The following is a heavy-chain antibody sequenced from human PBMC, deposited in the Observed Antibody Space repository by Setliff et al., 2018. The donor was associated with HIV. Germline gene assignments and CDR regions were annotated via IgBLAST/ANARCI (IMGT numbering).Heavy chain of an antibody. CDR2: IYSGGST. V-gene: IGHV3-66*01. CDR3: ARDRASVRDTIFGGAQYYYYMDV. D-gene: IGHD3-3*01. J-gene: IGHJ6*03. CDR1: GFTVSGYY. Sequence: PGGSLRLSCAASGFTVSGYYMAWVRQAPGKGLEWVSTIYSGGSTYHADSVKGRFTLSRDNAKNSLYLQMNSLRADDTAVYYCARDRASVRDTIFGGAQYYYYMDVWGKGTTVTVSS.